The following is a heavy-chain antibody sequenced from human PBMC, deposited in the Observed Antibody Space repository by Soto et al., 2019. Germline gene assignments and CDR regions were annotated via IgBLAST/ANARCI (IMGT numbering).Heavy chain of an antibody. CDR2: IFPADSDT. CDR3: AKLGGVIWITVAAS. J-gene: IGHJ5*01. Sequence: EVQLLQSGVEVKKPGESLTISCQGIGYNFNNYWIGWVRQVTGKGLEWMGIIFPADSDTRYSPSFEGQVTISGDTSLNSAYLKWRILKASDSGIYYCAKLGGVIWITVAASCGHGTLVSVSS. D-gene: IGHD6-19*01. V-gene: IGHV5-51*01. CDR1: GYNFNNYW.